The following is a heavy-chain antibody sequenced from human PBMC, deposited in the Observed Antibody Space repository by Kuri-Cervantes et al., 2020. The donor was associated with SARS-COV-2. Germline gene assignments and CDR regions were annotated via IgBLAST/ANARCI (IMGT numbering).Heavy chain of an antibody. D-gene: IGHD2/OR15-2a*01. Sequence: GESLKISCAASGFNFRSYGARWVRQAPGKGLEWVAIISFDGIDKYYGDSVKGRFTISRDNSKNTLYLQMNSLRAEDTAVYYCAKEISTTGHRYFYGMDVWGQGTTVTVSS. CDR1: GFNFRSYG. V-gene: IGHV3-30*18. CDR2: ISFDGIDK. CDR3: AKEISTTGHRYFYGMDV. J-gene: IGHJ6*02.